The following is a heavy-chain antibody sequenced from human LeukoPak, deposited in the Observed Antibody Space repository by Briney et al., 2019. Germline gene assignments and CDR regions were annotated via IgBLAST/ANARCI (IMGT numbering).Heavy chain of an antibody. Sequence: GGSLRLSCAASGFTFSSYSMNWVRQAPGKGLEWVSSISGSSSYIYYADSVKGRFTISRDNAKNSLYLQMNSLRAEDTAVYYCARALQRAAPFDYWGQGTLVTVSS. CDR2: ISGSSSYI. V-gene: IGHV3-21*01. CDR3: ARALQRAAPFDY. CDR1: GFTFSSYS. J-gene: IGHJ4*02.